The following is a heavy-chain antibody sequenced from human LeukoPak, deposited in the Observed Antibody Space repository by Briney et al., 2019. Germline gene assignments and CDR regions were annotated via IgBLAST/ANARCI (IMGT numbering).Heavy chain of an antibody. CDR2: ISHSGST. Sequence: SETLSLTCAVYGGSFSGYYWSWIRQPPGKGLEWIGEISHSGSTNYNPSLKSRVTISVDTSKNQFSLKLSSVTAADTAVYYCARTLTYYYGSGGTPFQHWGQGTLVTVSS. D-gene: IGHD3-10*01. CDR3: ARTLTYYYGSGGTPFQH. J-gene: IGHJ1*01. CDR1: GGSFSGYY. V-gene: IGHV4-34*01.